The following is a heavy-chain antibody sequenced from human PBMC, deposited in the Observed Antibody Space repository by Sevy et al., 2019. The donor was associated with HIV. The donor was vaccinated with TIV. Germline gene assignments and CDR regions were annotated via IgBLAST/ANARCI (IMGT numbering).Heavy chain of an antibody. V-gene: IGHV1-69*13. CDR3: AGSYFDSSGYSPLFYYGMDV. D-gene: IGHD3-22*01. CDR1: GGTFSNYA. CDR2: FIPMFDTA. J-gene: IGHJ6*02. Sequence: ASVKFTSKASGGTFSNYAISWVRQAPGQGLEWMGGFIPMFDTANNAQKFQGKVTLTADGSTTTAYMELSSLRFDDTAVYYCAGSYFDSSGYSPLFYYGMDVWGQGTTVTVSS.